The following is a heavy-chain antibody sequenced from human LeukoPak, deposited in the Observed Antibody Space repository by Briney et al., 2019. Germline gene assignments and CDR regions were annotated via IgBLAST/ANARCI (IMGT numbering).Heavy chain of an antibody. CDR2: ISGSGGRT. V-gene: IGHV3-23*01. Sequence: GGTLRLSCAASGFTFSTYGMNWVRQAPGKGLQWVSGISGSGGRTDYADSVRGRFATSRDNSKNTLYPQMNSLRVEDTAVYYCAKGRRTGLFYYYMDVWGKGTTVTISS. CDR3: AKGRRTGLFYYYMDV. CDR1: GFTFSTYG. D-gene: IGHD3/OR15-3a*01. J-gene: IGHJ6*03.